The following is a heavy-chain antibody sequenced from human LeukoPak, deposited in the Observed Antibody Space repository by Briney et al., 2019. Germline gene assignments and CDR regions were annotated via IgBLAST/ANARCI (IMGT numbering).Heavy chain of an antibody. CDR3: ARSNFVYGDYVQYWYFDL. V-gene: IGHV1-69*05. CDR2: IIPIFGTL. D-gene: IGHD4-17*01. CDR1: GGTLTSYA. Sequence: GSSVKVSCKPSGGTLTSYAISWVRQAPGQGLEWMGRIIPIFGTLKYAQKFQGRVTITTDESTSTAYMELSSLRSEDTAVYYCARSNFVYGDYVQYWYFDLWGRGTLVTVSS. J-gene: IGHJ2*01.